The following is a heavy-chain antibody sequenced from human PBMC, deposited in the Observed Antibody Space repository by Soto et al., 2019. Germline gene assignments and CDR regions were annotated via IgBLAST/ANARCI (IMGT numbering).Heavy chain of an antibody. Sequence: QITLKESGPTLVKPTQTLTLTCTFSGFSLSADGVGVGWIRQPPGKALEWLALIYWDDDKRYRPSLKSRLTITKXTXKXXVVLTMTNMYPVDTATYYCAPAYGGTSWPNDAFDVWGQGTVVTVSS. CDR1: GFSLSADGVG. CDR3: APAYGGTSWPNDAFDV. D-gene: IGHD2-2*01. V-gene: IGHV2-5*02. J-gene: IGHJ3*01. CDR2: IYWDDDK.